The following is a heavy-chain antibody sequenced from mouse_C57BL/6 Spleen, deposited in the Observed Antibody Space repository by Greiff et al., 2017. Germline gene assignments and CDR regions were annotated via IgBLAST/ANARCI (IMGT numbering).Heavy chain of an antibody. CDR1: GYTFTSYC. Sequence: VQLQQPGAELVKPWASVKLSCTASGYTFTSYCMQWVKQRHGQGLEWIGEIDPSDSYNNYNQKFKGKATLTVHTSTSTAYMQLSSLTSEYSAVYYCATNDWAYWGQGTTLTVSS. J-gene: IGHJ2*01. CDR2: IDPSDSYN. V-gene: IGHV1-50*01. D-gene: IGHD4-1*01. CDR3: ATNDWAY.